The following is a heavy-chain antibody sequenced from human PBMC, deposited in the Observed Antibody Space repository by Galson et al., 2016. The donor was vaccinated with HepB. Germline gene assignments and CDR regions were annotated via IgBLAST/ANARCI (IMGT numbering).Heavy chain of an antibody. Sequence: SLRLSCAASGFTFSDYYISWIRQAPGKGLEWLAYISGSGTTIYYADSVKGRFTISRDNVKNSVCLQMNSLRDEDTAVYYCARDGIAAASYYFDSWGQGTLVTVSS. J-gene: IGHJ4*02. CDR2: ISGSGTTI. CDR1: GFTFSDYY. V-gene: IGHV3-11*04. CDR3: ARDGIAAASYYFDS. D-gene: IGHD6-13*01.